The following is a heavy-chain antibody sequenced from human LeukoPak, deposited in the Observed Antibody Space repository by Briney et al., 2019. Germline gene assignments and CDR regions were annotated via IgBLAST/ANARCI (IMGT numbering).Heavy chain of an antibody. D-gene: IGHD5-18*01. Sequence: GGSLRLSCAASGFTFSSYWMSWVRQAPGKGLEGVANIKQDGSEKYYVDSVKGRFTISRDNAKNSLYLQMNSLRAEDTAVYYCARFNVDTAMVYYFDYWGQGTLVTVSS. CDR3: ARFNVDTAMVYYFDY. CDR1: GFTFSSYW. CDR2: IKQDGSEK. J-gene: IGHJ4*02. V-gene: IGHV3-7*01.